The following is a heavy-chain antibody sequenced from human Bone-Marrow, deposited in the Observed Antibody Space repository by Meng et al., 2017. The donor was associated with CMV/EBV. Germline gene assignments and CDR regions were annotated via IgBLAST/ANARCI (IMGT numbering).Heavy chain of an antibody. CDR2: INHSGST. D-gene: IGHD4-11*01. V-gene: IGHV4-34*01. CDR1: GGSFSGYY. J-gene: IGHJ6*02. Sequence: SETLSLTCAVYGGSFSGYYWSWIRQPPGKGLEWIGEINHSGSTNYNPSLKSRVTISVDTSKNQFSLKLSSVTAADTAVYYCARTASYSNYHYYYYGMDVWGQGTTVTVSS. CDR3: ARTASYSNYHYYYYGMDV.